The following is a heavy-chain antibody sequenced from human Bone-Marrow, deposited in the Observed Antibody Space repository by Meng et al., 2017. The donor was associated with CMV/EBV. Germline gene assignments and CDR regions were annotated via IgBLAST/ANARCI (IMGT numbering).Heavy chain of an antibody. CDR1: GGSISSYY. V-gene: IGHV4-59*01. CDR3: ARDEVKSSGWFNWFDP. CDR2: IYYSGST. J-gene: IGHJ5*02. D-gene: IGHD6-19*01. Sequence: SETLSLTCTVSGGSISSYYWSWIRQPPGKGLEWIGYIYYSGSTNYNPSLKSRVTISVDTSKNQFSLKLSSVTAADTAVYYCARDEVKSSGWFNWFDPWGQGTLVTVSS.